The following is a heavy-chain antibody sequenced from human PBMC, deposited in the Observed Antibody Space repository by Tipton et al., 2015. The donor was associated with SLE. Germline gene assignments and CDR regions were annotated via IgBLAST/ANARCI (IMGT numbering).Heavy chain of an antibody. J-gene: IGHJ6*02. Sequence: SLRLSCIASGFSFGEYAMNWVRQSPGKGLEWVGFIKTRPLGATTQYAASVRGRFTISRDDSKAIAYLQMNSLKSEDTAVYYCTRMVIPYYYNGMDVWGQGTPVTVSS. CDR2: IKTRPLGATT. CDR3: TRMVIPYYYNGMDV. D-gene: IGHD2-21*01. CDR1: GFSFGEYA. V-gene: IGHV3-49*04.